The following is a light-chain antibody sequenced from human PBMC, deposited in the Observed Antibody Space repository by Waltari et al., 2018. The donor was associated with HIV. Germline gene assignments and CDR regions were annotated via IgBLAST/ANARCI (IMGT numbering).Light chain of an antibody. CDR3: QQYNNWPPWT. CDR1: QSVSSN. CDR2: GAS. J-gene: IGKJ1*01. V-gene: IGKV3-15*01. Sequence: ETVMRQSPDTLSVSPGERATLSCRPSQSVSSNLAWYQQKPGQAPRLLIYGASTRATGIPARFSGSGSGTEFILTISTLQSEDSAVYYCQQYNNWPPWTFGQGTKVEIK.